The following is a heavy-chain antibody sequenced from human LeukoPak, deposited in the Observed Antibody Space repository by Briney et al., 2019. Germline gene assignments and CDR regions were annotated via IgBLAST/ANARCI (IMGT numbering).Heavy chain of an antibody. CDR1: GYTFTGYY. Sequence: GASVKVSCKASGYTFTGYYMHWVRQAPGQVLEWMGWINPNSGGTNYAQKFQGRVTMTRDTSISTAYMELSRLRSDDTAVYYCARAFDFWSGYSLDYWGQGTLVTVSS. V-gene: IGHV1-2*02. J-gene: IGHJ4*02. CDR3: ARAFDFWSGYSLDY. CDR2: INPNSGGT. D-gene: IGHD3-3*01.